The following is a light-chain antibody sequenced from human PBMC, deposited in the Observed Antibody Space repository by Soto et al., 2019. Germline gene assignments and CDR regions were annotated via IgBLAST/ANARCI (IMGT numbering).Light chain of an antibody. J-gene: IGKJ1*01. Sequence: DIVMTQSPDSLAVSLGERATINCKSSQSVLYNSNNKNYLAWYQQKPGQPPKLLIYWASTRESGVPDRFSGSGSGTDFTLTISSLQAEDVAVYYCQQYYSTRGTFGQGHKVEI. CDR1: QSVLYNSNNKNY. CDR3: QQYYSTRGT. V-gene: IGKV4-1*01. CDR2: WAS.